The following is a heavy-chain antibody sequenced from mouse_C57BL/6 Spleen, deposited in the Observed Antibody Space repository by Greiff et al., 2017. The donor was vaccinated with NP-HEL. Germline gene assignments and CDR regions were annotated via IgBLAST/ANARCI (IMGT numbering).Heavy chain of an antibody. V-gene: IGHV1-64*01. J-gene: IGHJ3*01. D-gene: IGHD1-1*01. CDR2: IHPNSGST. Sequence: QVQLQQPGAELVKPGASVKLSCKASGYTFTSYWMHWVKQRPEQGLEWIGMIHPNSGSTNYNEKFKSKATLTVDKSSSTAYMQLSSLTSEDSAVYYCARSGSSYGFAYWGQGTLVTVSA. CDR3: ARSGSSYGFAY. CDR1: GYTFTSYW.